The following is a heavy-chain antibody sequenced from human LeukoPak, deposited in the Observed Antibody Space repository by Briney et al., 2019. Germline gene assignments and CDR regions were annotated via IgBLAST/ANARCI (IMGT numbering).Heavy chain of an antibody. V-gene: IGHV3-48*03. J-gene: IGHJ6*03. D-gene: IGHD6-19*01. CDR2: ISSSGSTI. Sequence: GGSLRLSCAASGFTFSSYEMNWVRQAPGKGLEWVSYISSSGSTIYYADSVKGRFTISRDNAKNSLYLQMNSLRAEDTAVYYCARVSDYRSSGWSHYYYYMDVWGKGTTVTASS. CDR1: GFTFSSYE. CDR3: ARVSDYRSSGWSHYYYYMDV.